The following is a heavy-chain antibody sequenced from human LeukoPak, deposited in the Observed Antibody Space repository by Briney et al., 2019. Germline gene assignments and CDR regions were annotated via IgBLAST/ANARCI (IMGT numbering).Heavy chain of an antibody. D-gene: IGHD3-16*01. CDR2: INPNSGGT. V-gene: IGHV1-2*06. CDR1: GYTFTGYY. J-gene: IGHJ3*02. Sequence: ASVKVFCKASGYTFTGYYMHWVRQAPGQGLEWMGRINPNSGGTNYAQKFQGRVTMTRDTSISTAYMELSRLRSDDTAVYYCARGRGEVRAFDIWGQGTMVTVSS. CDR3: ARGRGEVRAFDI.